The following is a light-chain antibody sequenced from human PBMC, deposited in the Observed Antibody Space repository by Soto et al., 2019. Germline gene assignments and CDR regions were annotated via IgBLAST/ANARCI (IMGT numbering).Light chain of an antibody. CDR3: QQYDRSPLT. J-gene: IGKJ4*01. CDR1: QSVSSTY. V-gene: IGKV3-20*01. CDR2: GAS. Sequence: EIVLTQSPATLSSSPGERATLSCRASQSVSSTYLAWYQQKPGQAPRLLIYGASSRATGIPDRFSGSGSGTDFTLTINRLEPEDFAVYYCQQYDRSPLTFGGGTKVDI.